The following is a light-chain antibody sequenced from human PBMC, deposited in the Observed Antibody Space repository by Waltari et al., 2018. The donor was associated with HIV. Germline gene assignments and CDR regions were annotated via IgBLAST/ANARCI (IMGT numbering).Light chain of an antibody. CDR2: GAS. CDR1: QSINRSY. V-gene: IGKV3-20*01. J-gene: IGKJ5*01. CDR3: QQYGSSPIT. Sequence: EIVLTQSPGIPSLSAGERATLSCRASQSINRSYLAWYQHKPGQAPRLLIYGASNRAAGIPDRLSGSGSGTDFTLTISRLEPDDIAVYYCQQYGSSPITFGQGTRLEI.